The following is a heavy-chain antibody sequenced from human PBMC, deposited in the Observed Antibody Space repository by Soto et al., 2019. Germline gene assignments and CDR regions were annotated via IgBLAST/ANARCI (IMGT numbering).Heavy chain of an antibody. D-gene: IGHD3-22*01. Sequence: QVQLQESGPGLVKPSETLSLTCTVSGGSVSSGSYYWSWIRQPPGKGLEWIGYIYYNGSTNYNPSLKSRVTISVDTSKNQFSLKLSSVTAADTAVYYCARKGYYYDSSGYYHRYFDLWGRGTLVTVSS. CDR1: GGSVSSGSYY. V-gene: IGHV4-61*01. CDR2: IYYNGST. J-gene: IGHJ2*01. CDR3: ARKGYYYDSSGYYHRYFDL.